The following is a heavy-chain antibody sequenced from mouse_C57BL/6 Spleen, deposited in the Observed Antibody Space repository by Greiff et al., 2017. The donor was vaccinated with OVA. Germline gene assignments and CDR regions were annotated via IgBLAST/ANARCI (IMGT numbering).Heavy chain of an antibody. Sequence: EVQLQQSGAELVKPGASVKLSCTASGFNIKDYYMHWVKQRTEQGLEWIGRIDPEDGETKYAPKFQGKATMTADTSSNTAYLQLSSLTSEDTAVYYCARGGSNPYFDYWGQGTTLTVSS. CDR3: ARGGSNPYFDY. D-gene: IGHD2-5*01. V-gene: IGHV14-2*01. J-gene: IGHJ2*01. CDR1: GFNIKDYY. CDR2: IDPEDGET.